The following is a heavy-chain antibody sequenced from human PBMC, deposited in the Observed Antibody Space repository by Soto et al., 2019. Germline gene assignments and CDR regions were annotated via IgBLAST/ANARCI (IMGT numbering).Heavy chain of an antibody. Sequence: QVQLVESGGGLVKPGGSLRLSCAASGFTFSDYYMSWIRQAPGKGLEWVSYISSSGSTRYYADSVKGRFTISRENAQNSLYLQMNSLRAEDTAVYYCARAPVSAVGATRGLDYWGQGTLVTVSS. D-gene: IGHD1-26*01. CDR2: ISSSGSTR. V-gene: IGHV3-11*01. CDR1: GFTFSDYY. CDR3: ARAPVSAVGATRGLDY. J-gene: IGHJ4*02.